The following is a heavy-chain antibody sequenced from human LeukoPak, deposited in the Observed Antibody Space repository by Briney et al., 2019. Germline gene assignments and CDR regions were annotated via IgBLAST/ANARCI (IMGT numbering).Heavy chain of an antibody. CDR3: ARGVIAAGGNDFDY. D-gene: IGHD6-13*01. J-gene: IGHJ4*02. Sequence: SETLSLTCAVSGGSISSSNWWSWVRQPPGKGLEWVGYIYYSGSTNYNPSLKSRVSMSLDTSKNQLSLNLKSVTAAYTAVYYCARGVIAAGGNDFDYWGQGTLVTVSS. V-gene: IGHV4-4*02. CDR2: IYYSGST. CDR1: GGSISSSNW.